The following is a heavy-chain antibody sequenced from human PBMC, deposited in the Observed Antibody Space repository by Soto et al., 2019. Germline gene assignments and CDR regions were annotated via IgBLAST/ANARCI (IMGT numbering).Heavy chain of an antibody. D-gene: IGHD6-13*01. V-gene: IGHV3-48*01. CDR1: GFTFSSYS. CDR3: ARDRSYSSSWYIDY. Sequence: PGGSLRLSCAASGFTFSSYSMNWVRQAPGKGLEWVSYISSSSSTIYYADSVKGRFTISRDNAKNPLYLQMNSLRGEDTAVYYCARDRSYSSSWYIDYWGQGTLVTVSS. CDR2: ISSSSSTI. J-gene: IGHJ4*02.